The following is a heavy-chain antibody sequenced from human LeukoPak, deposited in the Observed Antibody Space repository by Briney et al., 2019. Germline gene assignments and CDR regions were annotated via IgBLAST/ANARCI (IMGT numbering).Heavy chain of an antibody. CDR3: ARHDFEYYFDY. Sequence: SETLSLTCTVSGGSLSSRHYFWAWIRQPPGKGLDWIGSISYGGSTYYNPSLKSRVTVSVDTSKNQFSLRLSSVTAADTAVYYCARHDFEYYFDYWGQGTLVTVSS. CDR1: GGSLSSRHYF. J-gene: IGHJ4*02. D-gene: IGHD2-21*02. V-gene: IGHV4-39*01. CDR2: ISYGGST.